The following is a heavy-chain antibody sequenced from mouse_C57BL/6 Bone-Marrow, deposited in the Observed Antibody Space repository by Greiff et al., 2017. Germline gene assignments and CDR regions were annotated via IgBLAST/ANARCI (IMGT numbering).Heavy chain of an antibody. CDR3: AREGGYYDCDGRYYYAMDY. CDR1: GYTFTSYW. D-gene: IGHD2-4*01. CDR2: IHPNSGST. V-gene: IGHV1-64*01. Sequence: QVQLQQPGAELVKPGASVKLSCKASGYTFTSYWMHWVKQRPGQGLEWIGMIHPNSGSTNYNEKFKSKATLTVDKSSSTAYMQLSSLTSEDSAVYYCAREGGYYDCDGRYYYAMDYGGQGTSVTVSS. J-gene: IGHJ4*01.